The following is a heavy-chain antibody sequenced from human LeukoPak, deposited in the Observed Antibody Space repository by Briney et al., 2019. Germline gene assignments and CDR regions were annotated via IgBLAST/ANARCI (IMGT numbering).Heavy chain of an antibody. V-gene: IGHV1-2*02. Sequence: GASVKVSCKASGYTFTGYYMHWVRQAPGQGLEWMGWINPNSGGTNYAQKFQGRVTMTRDTSISTAYMELSRLRSDDTAVYYCARGPTGTKRGPFDYWGQGTLVTVSS. CDR1: GYTFTGYY. CDR2: INPNSGGT. CDR3: ARGPTGTKRGPFDY. D-gene: IGHD1-1*01. J-gene: IGHJ4*02.